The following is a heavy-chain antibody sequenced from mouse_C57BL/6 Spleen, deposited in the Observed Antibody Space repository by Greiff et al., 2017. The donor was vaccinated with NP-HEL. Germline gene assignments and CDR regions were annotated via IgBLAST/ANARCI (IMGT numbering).Heavy chain of an antibody. CDR2: ISSGSSTI. V-gene: IGHV5-17*01. Sequence: EVQRVESGGGLVKPGGSLKLSCAASGFTFSDYGMHWVRQAPEKGLAWVAYISSGSSTIYYADTVKGRFTISRDNAKNTLFLQMTSLRSEDTAMYYCARWDGFAYWGQGTLVTVSA. J-gene: IGHJ3*01. CDR3: ARWDGFAY. CDR1: GFTFSDYG. D-gene: IGHD4-1*01.